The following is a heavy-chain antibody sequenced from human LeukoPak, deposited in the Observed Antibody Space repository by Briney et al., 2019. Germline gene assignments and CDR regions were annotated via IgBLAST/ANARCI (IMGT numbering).Heavy chain of an antibody. CDR3: AREGGSHTPRAFDI. V-gene: IGHV4-34*01. J-gene: IGHJ3*02. CDR2: INHSGST. D-gene: IGHD3-16*01. CDR1: GGSFSGYY. Sequence: PSETLSLTCAVYGGSFSGYYWSWIRQPPGKGLEWIGEINHSGSTNYNPSLKSRVTISVDTSKNQFPLKLSSVTAADTAVYYCAREGGSHTPRAFDIWGQGTMVTVSS.